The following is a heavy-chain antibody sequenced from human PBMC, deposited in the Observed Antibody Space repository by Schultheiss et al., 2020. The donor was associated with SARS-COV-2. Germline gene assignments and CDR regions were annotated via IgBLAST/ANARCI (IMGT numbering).Heavy chain of an antibody. J-gene: IGHJ3*02. CDR3: ARDPLDYYDSLGAFDI. CDR2: IWYDGSNK. CDR1: GFTFEDYG. V-gene: IGHV3-33*08. D-gene: IGHD3-22*01. Sequence: GGSLRLSCAASGFTFEDYGMNWVRQAPGKGLEWVAVIWYDGSNKYYADSVKGRFTISRDNSKNTVYLQMTSLGAEDTAVYYCARDPLDYYDSLGAFDIWGQGTMVTVSS.